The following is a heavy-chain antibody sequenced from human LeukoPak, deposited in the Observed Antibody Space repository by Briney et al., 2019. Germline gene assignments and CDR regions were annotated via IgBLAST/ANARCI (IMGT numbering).Heavy chain of an antibody. D-gene: IGHD1-26*01. J-gene: IGHJ4*02. CDR3: AGSGSYYPHYFDY. Sequence: SETLSLTCTVSGGSISSYYWSWIRQPPGKGLEWIGYIYYSGSTNYNPSLKSRVTISVDTSKNQFSLKLSSVTAADTAVYYCAGSGSYYPHYFDYWGQGTLVTVSS. V-gene: IGHV4-59*01. CDR1: GGSISSYY. CDR2: IYYSGST.